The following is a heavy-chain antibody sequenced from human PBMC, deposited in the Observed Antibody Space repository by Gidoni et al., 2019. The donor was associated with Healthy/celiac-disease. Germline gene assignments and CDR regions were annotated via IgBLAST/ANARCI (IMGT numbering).Heavy chain of an antibody. CDR3: AKVPIGVGATTGNWFDP. V-gene: IGHV3-23*01. CDR2: ISGSGGST. CDR1: RFTFTSYA. J-gene: IGHJ5*02. Sequence: EVQLLESGGGLVQPGGSLRLSCAASRFTFTSYAMSWVRQAPGKGLEWVAAISGSGGSTYYADSVKGRFTISRDNSKNTLYLQMNSLRAEDTAVYYCAKVPIGVGATTGNWFDPWGQGTLVTVSS. D-gene: IGHD1-26*01.